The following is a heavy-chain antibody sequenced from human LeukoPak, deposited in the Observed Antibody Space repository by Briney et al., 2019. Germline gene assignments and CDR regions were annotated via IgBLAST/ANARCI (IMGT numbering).Heavy chain of an antibody. CDR3: ARDMDDFWSGYYPRYNWFDP. J-gene: IGHJ5*02. V-gene: IGHV3-7*01. CDR1: GFTFSIYW. D-gene: IGHD3-3*01. Sequence: GSLRLSCAASGFTFSIYWMSWVRQPPGKGLELVANIKQDGNENYYVDSGKGRFTISRDNAKNSLYLQMNSLRAEDTAVYYCARDMDDFWSGYYPRYNWFDPWGQGTLVTVSS. CDR2: IKQDGNEN.